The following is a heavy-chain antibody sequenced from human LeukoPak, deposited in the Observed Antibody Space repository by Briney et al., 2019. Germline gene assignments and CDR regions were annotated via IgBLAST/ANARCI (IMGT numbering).Heavy chain of an antibody. Sequence: GASVKVSCKASGYTFTSYDINWVRQATGQGLEWMGWMNPNSGNTGYAQKFQGRVTMTRNTSISTAYMELSSLRSEDTAVYYCARRVSMITFGGVIVNSYGMDVWGHGTTVTVSS. J-gene: IGHJ6*02. V-gene: IGHV1-8*01. CDR2: MNPNSGNT. CDR3: ARRVSMITFGGVIVNSYGMDV. D-gene: IGHD3-16*02. CDR1: GYTFTSYD.